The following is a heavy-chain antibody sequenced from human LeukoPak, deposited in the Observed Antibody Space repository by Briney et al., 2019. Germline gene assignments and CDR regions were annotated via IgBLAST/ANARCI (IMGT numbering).Heavy chain of an antibody. CDR1: DGSISGYY. CDR2: IFYSGST. J-gene: IGHJ5*02. D-gene: IGHD3/OR15-3a*01. CDR3: ARDQSLWTGYYIWNYFDP. Sequence: PSETLSLTCTVSDGSISGYYCSWVRQPPGKGLEWIGDIFYSGSTSYNPSLKSRVTMSVDTSKNQVSLKMRSVTAADTAVYYCARDQSLWTGYYIWNYFDPWGQGTLVTVSS. V-gene: IGHV4-59*12.